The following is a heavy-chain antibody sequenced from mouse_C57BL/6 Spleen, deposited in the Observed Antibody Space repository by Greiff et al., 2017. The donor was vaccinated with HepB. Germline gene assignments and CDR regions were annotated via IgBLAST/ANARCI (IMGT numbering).Heavy chain of an antibody. D-gene: IGHD4-1*01. CDR2: IDPETGGT. CDR3: TRWEEY. J-gene: IGHJ2*01. CDR1: GYTFTDYE. Sequence: VQLQHSGAELVRPGASVTLSCKASGYTFTDYEMHWVKQTPVHGLEWIGAIDPETGGTAYNQKFKGKAILTADKSSSTAYMELRSLTSEDSAVYYCTRWEEYWGQGTTLTVSS. V-gene: IGHV1-15*01.